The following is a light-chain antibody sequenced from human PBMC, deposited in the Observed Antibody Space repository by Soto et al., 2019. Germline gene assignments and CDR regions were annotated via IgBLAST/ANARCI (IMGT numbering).Light chain of an antibody. Sequence: QSALTQPASVSGSPGQSITISCTGTSSDIGGYNYVSWYQQLPGKVPKLIIYDVSNRPPGVSDRFSGSKSGNAASLTISGRQPEDEADYYCSSYTSTGTLYVFGTGTKLTAL. CDR1: SSDIGGYNY. CDR2: DVS. J-gene: IGLJ1*01. CDR3: SSYTSTGTLYV. V-gene: IGLV2-14*03.